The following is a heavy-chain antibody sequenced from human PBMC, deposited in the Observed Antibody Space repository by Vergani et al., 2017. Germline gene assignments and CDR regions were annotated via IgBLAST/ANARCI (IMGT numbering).Heavy chain of an antibody. V-gene: IGHV4-38-2*02. Sequence: QVQLQESGPGLVKPSETLSLTCTVSGYSISSGYYWGWIRQPPGKGLEWIGSIYHSGSTYYNPSLKSRVTISVDTSKYQFSLKLSSVTAADTAVYYCAREAYYYDSSGYYGYYFDYWGQGTLVTVSS. J-gene: IGHJ4*02. CDR3: AREAYYYDSSGYYGYYFDY. CDR2: IYHSGST. D-gene: IGHD3-22*01. CDR1: GYSISSGYY.